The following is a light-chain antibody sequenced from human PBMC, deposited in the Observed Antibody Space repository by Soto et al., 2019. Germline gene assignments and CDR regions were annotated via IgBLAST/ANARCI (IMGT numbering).Light chain of an antibody. CDR2: GAS. J-gene: IGKJ1*01. V-gene: IGKV3-15*01. Sequence: EIVMTQSPATVSVSPGERVTLSCRASQSVSSNLAWYQQKPGQAPRLLIYGASTRATDIPVRFSGSVSGTEFTLTISSLQSEDCAVYYCQQYNDWPRTFGQGTKVEIK. CDR1: QSVSSN. CDR3: QQYNDWPRT.